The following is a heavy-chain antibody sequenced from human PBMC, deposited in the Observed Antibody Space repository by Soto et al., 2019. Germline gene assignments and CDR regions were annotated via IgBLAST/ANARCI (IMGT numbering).Heavy chain of an antibody. CDR2: IGSSGSTR. Sequence: VQLVESGGGLVKPGGPLRLSCEASGFTFSDYSMSWIRQAPGKGLEWVSYIGSSGSTRYYADSVKGRFTISRDNAKNSLYLQMNSLRAEDTAVYYCARGGFCSSTSCYPQYFHHWGQGTLVTVSS. CDR1: GFTFSDYS. J-gene: IGHJ1*01. D-gene: IGHD2-2*01. CDR3: ARGGFCSSTSCYPQYFHH. V-gene: IGHV3-11*01.